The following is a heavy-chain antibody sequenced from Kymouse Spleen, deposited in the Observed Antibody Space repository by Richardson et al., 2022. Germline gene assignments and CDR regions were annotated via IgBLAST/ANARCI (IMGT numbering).Heavy chain of an antibody. J-gene: IGHJ6*02. V-gene: IGHV3-23*04. CDR1: GFTFSSYA. D-gene: IGHD6-13*01,IGHD6-25*01,IGHD6-6*01. Sequence: EVQLVESGGGLVQPGGSLRLSCAASGFTFSSYAMSWVRQAPGKGLEWVSAISGSGGSTYYADSVKGRFTISRDNSKNTLYLQMNSLRAEDTAVYYCAKDQDSSRYYYYGMDVWGQGTTVTVSS. CDR2: ISGSGGST. CDR3: AKDQDSSRYYYYGMDV.